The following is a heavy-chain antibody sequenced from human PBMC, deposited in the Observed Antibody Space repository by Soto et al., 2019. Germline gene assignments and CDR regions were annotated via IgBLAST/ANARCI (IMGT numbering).Heavy chain of an antibody. CDR3: GRQKGGGIYGDYVAD. V-gene: IGHV4-38-2*01. D-gene: IGHD4-17*01. CDR1: GYSISSGYY. CDR2: MYHSGSM. Sequence: SETLSLTCAVSGYSISSGYYWGWLRQPPGKGLEWIGHMYHSGSMYYNPSLQSRVTISIDTSKNEFSLKLTSVTAADTAVYYCGRQKGGGIYGDYVADWGQGTLVTVSS. J-gene: IGHJ4*02.